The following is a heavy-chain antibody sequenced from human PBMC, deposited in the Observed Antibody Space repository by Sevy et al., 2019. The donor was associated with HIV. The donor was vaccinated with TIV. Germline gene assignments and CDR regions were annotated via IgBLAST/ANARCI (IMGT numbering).Heavy chain of an antibody. D-gene: IGHD6-13*01. CDR3: AGPYSSSGSYYYGMDV. Sequence: ASVKVSCKASGYTFTSYGISWVRQAPGQGLEWMGWISAYNGKTNYEQKLQGRVTMTTDTSTSTAYMELRSLRSDDTAVYYCAGPYSSSGSYYYGMDVWGQGTTVTVSS. CDR2: ISAYNGKT. V-gene: IGHV1-18*01. CDR1: GYTFTSYG. J-gene: IGHJ6*02.